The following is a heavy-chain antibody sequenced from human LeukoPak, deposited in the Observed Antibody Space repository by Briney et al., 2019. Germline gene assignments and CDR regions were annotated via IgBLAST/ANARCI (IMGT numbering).Heavy chain of an antibody. D-gene: IGHD1-26*01. Sequence: GGSLRLSCAASGFTFSSYGMHWVRQAPGKGLEYVSAISSNGGSTYYANSVKGRFTISRDNSKNTLYLQMGSLRAEDMAVYYCARAIVGATGIYNWFDPWGQGTLVTVSS. CDR3: ARAIVGATGIYNWFDP. CDR2: ISSNGGST. CDR1: GFTFSSYG. V-gene: IGHV3-64*01. J-gene: IGHJ5*02.